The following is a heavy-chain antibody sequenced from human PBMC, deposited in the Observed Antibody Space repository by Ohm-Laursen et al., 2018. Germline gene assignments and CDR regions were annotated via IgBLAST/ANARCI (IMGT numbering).Heavy chain of an antibody. J-gene: IGHJ4*02. Sequence: SLRLSCAASGFTFSSYWMHWVRRAPGKGLVWVSRITGDGTGANYADSVKGRFTISRDNAKNMVYLQMSSLRVEDTAVYFCARLRSNTVTTIGLDYWGQGTLVTVSS. V-gene: IGHV3-74*01. CDR3: ARLRSNTVTTIGLDY. CDR2: ITGDGTGA. CDR1: GFTFSSYW. D-gene: IGHD5-18*01.